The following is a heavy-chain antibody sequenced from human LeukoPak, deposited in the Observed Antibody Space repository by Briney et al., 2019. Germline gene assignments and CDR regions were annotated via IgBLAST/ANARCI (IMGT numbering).Heavy chain of an antibody. CDR3: ARRGDNYGSPFDY. CDR2: IYSGGNT. D-gene: IGHD5-18*01. Sequence: GGSLRLSCAASGFTFSSYSMNWVRQAPGKGLEWVSLIYSGGNTDYADSVKGRFTISRDNSKNTLYLQMNSLRAEDTAVYYCARRGDNYGSPFDYWGQGTLVTVSS. J-gene: IGHJ4*02. CDR1: GFTFSSYS. V-gene: IGHV3-53*01.